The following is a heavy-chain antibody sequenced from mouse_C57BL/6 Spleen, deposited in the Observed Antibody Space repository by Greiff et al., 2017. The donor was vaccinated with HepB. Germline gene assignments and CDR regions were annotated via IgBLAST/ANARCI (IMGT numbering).Heavy chain of an antibody. CDR1: GYTFTSYW. J-gene: IGHJ4*01. V-gene: IGHV1-72*01. CDR3: ARSAAALYYGNYEAMDY. Sequence: QVQLQQPGAELVKPGASVKLSCKASGYTFTSYWMHWVKQRPGRGLEWIGRIDPNSGGTKYNEKFKSKATLTVDKPSSTAYMQLSSLTSEDSAVYYCARSAAALYYGNYEAMDYWGQGTSVTVSS. D-gene: IGHD2-1*01. CDR2: IDPNSGGT.